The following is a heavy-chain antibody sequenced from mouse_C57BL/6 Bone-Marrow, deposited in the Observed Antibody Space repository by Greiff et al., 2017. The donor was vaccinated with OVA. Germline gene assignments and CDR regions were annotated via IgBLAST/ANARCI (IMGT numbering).Heavy chain of an antibody. CDR3: TFIRRFAY. Sequence: EVQLQQSGAELVRPGASVKLSCTASGFNIKDDYMHWVKQRPEQGLEWIGWIDPENGDTEYASKFQGKATITADTSSNTAYLQLSSLTSEDTAVYYCTFIRRFAYWGQGTLVTVSA. D-gene: IGHD1-1*01. V-gene: IGHV14-4*01. J-gene: IGHJ3*01. CDR1: GFNIKDDY. CDR2: IDPENGDT.